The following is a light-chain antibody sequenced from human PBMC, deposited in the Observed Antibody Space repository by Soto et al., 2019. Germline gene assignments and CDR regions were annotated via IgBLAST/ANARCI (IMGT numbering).Light chain of an antibody. Sequence: QLVLTQSPSASASLGASVKLTCTLSSGHSSNAIAWHQQQPDKGPRYLMKLKSDGSHLKGDGIPDRFSGSSSGAERSLAISSLQSEEEADPCCQARDTGAQTYVFVTGTKVTVL. CDR2: LKSDGSH. J-gene: IGLJ1*01. CDR3: QARDTGAQTYV. V-gene: IGLV4-69*01. CDR1: SGHSSNA.